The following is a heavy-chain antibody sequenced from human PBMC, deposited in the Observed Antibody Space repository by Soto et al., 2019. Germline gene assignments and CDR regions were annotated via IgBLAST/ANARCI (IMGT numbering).Heavy chain of an antibody. V-gene: IGHV4-61*08. J-gene: IGHJ4*02. CDR2: IHYSGSV. Sequence: PSATLSLTCPVSGDSVSSGGNYWSWIRQPPGEGLEWIAYIHYSGSVNYNPSLKSRVTISVDTSKNQFSLKLSSVTAADTAVYYCASWYYDYVWGSSPFDYWGQGTLVTVSS. CDR1: GDSVSSGGNY. CDR3: ASWYYDYVWGSSPFDY. D-gene: IGHD3-16*01.